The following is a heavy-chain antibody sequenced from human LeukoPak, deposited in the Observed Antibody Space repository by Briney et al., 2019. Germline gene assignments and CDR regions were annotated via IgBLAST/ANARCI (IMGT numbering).Heavy chain of an antibody. CDR3: ARETGVRLGYCSSTSCVVWTL. CDR2: ISAYNGNT. D-gene: IGHD2-2*01. V-gene: IGHV1-18*01. Sequence: ASVKVSCKASGYTFTSYGISWVRQAPGQGLEWMGWISAYNGNTNYAQKLQGRVTMTTDTSTSTAYMELRSLRSDDTAVYYCARETGVRLGYCSSTSCVVWTLWGQGTLVTVSS. CDR1: GYTFTSYG. J-gene: IGHJ4*02.